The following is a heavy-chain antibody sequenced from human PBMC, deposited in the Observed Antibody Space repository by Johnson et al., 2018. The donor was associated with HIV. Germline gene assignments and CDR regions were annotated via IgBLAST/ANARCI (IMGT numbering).Heavy chain of an antibody. CDR1: GFSFRDYA. CDR3: ARDGNYYDSSGYHDAFDI. J-gene: IGHJ3*02. D-gene: IGHD3-22*01. V-gene: IGHV3-23*04. CDR2: ISGSGGAT. Sequence: VQLVESGGGLVQPGGSLRLSCAASGFSFRDYAINWVRQSPGKGLEWVSIISGSGGATNYADSVKGRFTISRDNSKNTLYLQMNSLRAEDTAVYYCARDGNYYDSSGYHDAFDIWGQGTMVTVSS.